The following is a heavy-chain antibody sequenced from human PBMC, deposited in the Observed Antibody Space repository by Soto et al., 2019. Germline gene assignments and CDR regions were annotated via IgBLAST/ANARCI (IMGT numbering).Heavy chain of an antibody. CDR1: GGSVSSGSYY. Sequence: PSETLSLTCTVSGGSVSSGSYYWSWIRQPPGKGLEWIGYIYYSGSTNYNHSLKSRVTISVDTSKNQFSLKLSSVTAADTAVYYCARGPEEDYYDSSGYYPYFDYWGQGTLVTVSS. D-gene: IGHD3-22*01. J-gene: IGHJ4*02. CDR3: ARGPEEDYYDSSGYYPYFDY. V-gene: IGHV4-61*01. CDR2: IYYSGST.